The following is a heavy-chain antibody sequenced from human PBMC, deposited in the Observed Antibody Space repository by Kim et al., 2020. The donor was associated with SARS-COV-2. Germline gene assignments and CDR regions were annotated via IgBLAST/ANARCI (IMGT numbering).Heavy chain of an antibody. CDR2: IIPIFGTA. D-gene: IGHD2-2*02. CDR1: GGTFSSYA. CDR3: ARDLVGVEYQLLYSHTPRESDWYFDL. V-gene: IGHV1-69*13. Sequence: SVKVSCKASGGTFSSYAISWVRQAPGQGLEWMGGIIPIFGTANYAQKFQGRVTITADESTSTAYMELSSLRSEDTAVYYCARDLVGVEYQLLYSHTPRESDWYFDLWGRGTLVTVSS. J-gene: IGHJ2*01.